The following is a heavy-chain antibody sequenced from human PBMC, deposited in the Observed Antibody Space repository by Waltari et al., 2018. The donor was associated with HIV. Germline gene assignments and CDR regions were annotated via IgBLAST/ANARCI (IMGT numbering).Heavy chain of an antibody. D-gene: IGHD3-3*01. CDR1: GYTFTGYY. Sequence: QVQLVQSGAEVKKPGASVKVSCKASGYTFTGYYMHWVRQAPGQGLEWMGWINPNSGGTNYAQKLQGRVTMTRDTSISTAYMELSRLRSDDTAVYYCARGPVITIFGAWGWFDPWGQGTLVTVSS. J-gene: IGHJ5*02. V-gene: IGHV1-2*02. CDR2: INPNSGGT. CDR3: ARGPVITIFGAWGWFDP.